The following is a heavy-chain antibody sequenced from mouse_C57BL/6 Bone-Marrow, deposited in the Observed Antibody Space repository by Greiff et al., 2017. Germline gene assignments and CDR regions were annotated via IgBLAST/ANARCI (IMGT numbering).Heavy chain of an antibody. CDR1: GYTFTSYW. J-gene: IGHJ2*01. Sequence: QVQLQQPGAELVKPGASVKLSCKASGYTFTSYWMQWVKQRPGQGLEWIGELDPSDSYTNYNQKFQGKATLTVATSSITAYMQHSSLTSEDSAVYYCAREVYYYGFDYWGQGTTLTVSS. CDR2: LDPSDSYT. D-gene: IGHD1-1*01. V-gene: IGHV1-50*01. CDR3: AREVYYYGFDY.